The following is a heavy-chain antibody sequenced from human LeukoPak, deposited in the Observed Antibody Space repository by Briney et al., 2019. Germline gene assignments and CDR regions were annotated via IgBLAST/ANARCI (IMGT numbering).Heavy chain of an antibody. J-gene: IGHJ4*02. D-gene: IGHD3-9*01. CDR2: INPNSGGT. CDR3: ARAGRYLDSLSHFDY. Sequence: ASVKVSCKASGYTFTGYYMHWVRQAPGQGLEWMGWINPNSGGTNYAQKFQGRVTMTRDTSISTAYMELSRLRSDDTAVYYCARAGRYLDSLSHFDYWGQGTLVTVSS. CDR1: GYTFTGYY. V-gene: IGHV1-2*02.